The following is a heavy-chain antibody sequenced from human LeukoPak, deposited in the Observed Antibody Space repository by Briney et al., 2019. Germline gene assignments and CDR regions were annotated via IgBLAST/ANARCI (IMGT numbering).Heavy chain of an antibody. J-gene: IGHJ5*02. Sequence: GGSLRLSCAASGFTFSSYSMNWVRQAPGKGLEWVSSISSSSSYIYYADSVKGRFTISRDNAKNSLYLQMNSLRVEDMALYYCVASSNWGWFYFVRWGQGTLVTVSS. V-gene: IGHV3-21*04. CDR3: VASSNWGWFYFVR. CDR1: GFTFSSYS. CDR2: ISSSSSYI. D-gene: IGHD7-27*01.